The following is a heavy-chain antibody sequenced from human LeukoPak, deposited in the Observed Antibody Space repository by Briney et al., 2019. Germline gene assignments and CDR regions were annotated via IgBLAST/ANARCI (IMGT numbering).Heavy chain of an antibody. J-gene: IGHJ4*02. CDR1: GFPFISYA. CDR3: ARGPYYNTLTGFRGRILGFDY. CDR2: ISGSGGST. V-gene: IGHV3-23*01. Sequence: GGYLLLSCAASGFPFISYAMSGVRQAPGKGLEGVSDISGSGGSTYYADSGKGRYTISRDNSKNTLYLQMDSLRAEDTAVYYCARGPYYNTLTGFRGRILGFDYWGQGTLVTVSS. D-gene: IGHD3-9*01.